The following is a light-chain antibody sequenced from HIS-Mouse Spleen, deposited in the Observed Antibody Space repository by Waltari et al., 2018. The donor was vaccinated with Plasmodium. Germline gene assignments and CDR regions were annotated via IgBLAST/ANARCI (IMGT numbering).Light chain of an antibody. CDR3: CSYAGSSTLV. Sequence: QSALTQPASVSGSPGQSITISCTGTSSNVGRYNRVSWYQQTPDKAPKLMIYEGSKRPSGVSNRFSGSKSGNTASLTISGLQAEDEADYYCCSYAGSSTLVFGGGTKLTVL. CDR2: EGS. CDR1: SSNVGRYNR. V-gene: IGLV2-23*01. J-gene: IGLJ3*02.